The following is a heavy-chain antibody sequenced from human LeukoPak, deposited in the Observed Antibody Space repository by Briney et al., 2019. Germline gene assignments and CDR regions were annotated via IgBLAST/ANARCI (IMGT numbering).Heavy chain of an antibody. D-gene: IGHD3-3*01. V-gene: IGHV1-24*01. CDR2: FDPEDGET. CDR3: ATANVLRFLEWLSYSDY. Sequence: ASVKVSCKVSGYTLTELSMHWVRQAPGKGLEWMGGFDPEDGETIYAQKFQGRVTMTEDTSTDTAYMELSSLRSEDTAVYYCATANVLRFLEWLSYSDYWGQGTLVTVSS. CDR1: GYTLTELS. J-gene: IGHJ4*02.